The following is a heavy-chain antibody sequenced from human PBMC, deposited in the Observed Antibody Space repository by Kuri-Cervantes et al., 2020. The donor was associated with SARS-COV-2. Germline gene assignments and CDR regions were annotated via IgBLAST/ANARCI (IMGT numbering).Heavy chain of an antibody. J-gene: IGHJ6*02. CDR2: IYSGGSST. D-gene: IGHD3-10*01. CDR3: ASMVRGNYGMDV. Sequence: GESLKISCVASGFTFSSYAVSWVRQAPGKGLEWVSVIYSGGSSTYYADSVKGRFTISRDNSKNTLYLQMNNLRAEDTAVYYCASMVRGNYGMDVWGQGTTVTVSS. CDR1: GFTFSSYA. V-gene: IGHV3-23*03.